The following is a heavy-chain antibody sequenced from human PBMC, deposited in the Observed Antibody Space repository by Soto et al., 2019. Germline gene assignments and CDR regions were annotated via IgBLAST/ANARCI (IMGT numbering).Heavy chain of an antibody. CDR1: GYTLTELS. V-gene: IGHV1-24*01. CDR2: FDPEDGET. J-gene: IGHJ6*02. Sequence: ASVKVSCKVSGYTLTELSMHWVRQAPGKGLEWMGGFDPEDGETIYAQKFQGRVTMTEDTSTDTAYMELSSLRSEDTAVYYCATEPAAMPDVYYGMDVWGQGTTVTVSS. D-gene: IGHD2-2*01. CDR3: ATEPAAMPDVYYGMDV.